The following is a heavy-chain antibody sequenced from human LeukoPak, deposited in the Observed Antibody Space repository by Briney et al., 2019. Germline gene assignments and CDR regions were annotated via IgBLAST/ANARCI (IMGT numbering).Heavy chain of an antibody. CDR2: ISGDGGST. Sequence: PGGSLRLSCAASGFTFDDYAMHWVRQAPGKGLEWVSLISGDGGSTYYADSVKGRFTISRDNSKNSLYLQMNSLRTEDTALYYCSSMIVVVITSRRAFDIWGQGTMVTVSS. CDR1: GFTFDDYA. CDR3: SSMIVVVITSRRAFDI. V-gene: IGHV3-43*02. J-gene: IGHJ3*02. D-gene: IGHD3-22*01.